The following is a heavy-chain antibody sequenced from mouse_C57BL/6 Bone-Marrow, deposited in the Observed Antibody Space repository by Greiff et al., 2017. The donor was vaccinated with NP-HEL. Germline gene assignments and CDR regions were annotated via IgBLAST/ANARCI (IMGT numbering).Heavy chain of an antibody. D-gene: IGHD2-4*01. CDR1: GYSFTGYY. J-gene: IGHJ2*01. V-gene: IGHV1-42*01. Sequence: VQLQQSGPELVKPGASVKISCKASGYSFTGYYMNWVKQSPEKSLEWIGEINPSTGGTTYNRKFKAKATLTVDKSSSTAYMQLKSLTSEDSAVYYCARKDYDGGYFDYWGQGTTLTVSS. CDR2: INPSTGGT. CDR3: ARKDYDGGYFDY.